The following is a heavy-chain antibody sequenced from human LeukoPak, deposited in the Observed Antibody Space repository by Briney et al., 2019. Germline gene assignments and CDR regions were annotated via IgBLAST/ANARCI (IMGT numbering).Heavy chain of an antibody. CDR3: ARVVVATALIDY. CDR2: IYYSGST. CDR1: GGSISSSSHY. D-gene: IGHD2-21*02. V-gene: IGHV4-39*07. Sequence: SETLSLTCSVSGGSISSSSHYWGWIRQPPGEGLQWIGNIYYSGSTYYNPSLKSRVTISLDTSKNRFSLKLASVTAADTAVYYCARVVVATALIDYWGQGTLVTVSS. J-gene: IGHJ4*02.